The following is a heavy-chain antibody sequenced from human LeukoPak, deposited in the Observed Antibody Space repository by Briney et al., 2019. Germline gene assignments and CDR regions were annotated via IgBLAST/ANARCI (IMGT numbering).Heavy chain of an antibody. CDR2: IYSSGST. CDR3: ARDRDYYGSGTYGMDV. CDR1: GDSISSYY. Sequence: SSETLSLTCTVSGDSISSYYWSWIRQPAGKGLEWIGRIYSSGSTNYNPSLKSRVTMSLDTSKNQFSLRLSSETAADTAVYYCARDRDYYGSGTYGMDVWGQGTTVTVSS. V-gene: IGHV4-4*07. D-gene: IGHD3-10*01. J-gene: IGHJ6*02.